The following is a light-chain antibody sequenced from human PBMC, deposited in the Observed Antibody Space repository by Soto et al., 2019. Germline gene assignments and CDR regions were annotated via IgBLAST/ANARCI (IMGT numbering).Light chain of an antibody. J-gene: IGKJ3*01. CDR2: ATS. CDR1: QDVSRY. V-gene: IGKV1-9*01. CDR3: QQLQRTPFT. Sequence: QLTQSPSSLSASVGDRVTVTCRASQDVSRYLAWYQQKAGEAPKLLIYATSTLQSGVPSRFSGSGSGIDFTLPITSLQPEDFATYYCQQLQRTPFTFGPGTKVDV.